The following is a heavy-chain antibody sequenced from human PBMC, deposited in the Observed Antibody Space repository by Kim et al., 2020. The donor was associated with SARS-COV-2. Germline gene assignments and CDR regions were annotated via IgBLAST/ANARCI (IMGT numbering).Heavy chain of an antibody. D-gene: IGHD3-10*01. CDR2: ISSSSSYT. V-gene: IGHV3-11*06. Sequence: GGSLRLSCAASGFSFSDYYMSWIRQAPGKGLEWVSYISSSSSYTNYADSVKGRFTISRDNAKNSLYLQMNSLRAEDTAVYYCVRALPYGSMNWFDPWGQGTLVTVSS. CDR1: GFSFSDYY. CDR3: VRALPYGSMNWFDP. J-gene: IGHJ5*02.